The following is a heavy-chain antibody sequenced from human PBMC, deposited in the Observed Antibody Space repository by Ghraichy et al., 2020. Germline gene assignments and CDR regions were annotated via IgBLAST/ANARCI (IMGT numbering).Heavy chain of an antibody. CDR2: INHSGST. D-gene: IGHD1-26*01. CDR3: ASIVGAGWSDY. Sequence: SETLSLTCAVYGGSFSGYYWSWIRQPPGKGLEWIGEINHSGSTNYNPSLKSRVTISVDTSKNQFSLKLSSVTAADTAVYYCASIVGAGWSDYWGQGTLVTVSS. J-gene: IGHJ4*02. CDR1: GGSFSGYY. V-gene: IGHV4-34*01.